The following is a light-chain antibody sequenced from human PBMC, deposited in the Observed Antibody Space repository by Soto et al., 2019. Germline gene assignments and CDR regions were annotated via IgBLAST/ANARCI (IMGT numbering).Light chain of an antibody. Sequence: DIQMTQSPSSLSASVGDRVTITCQASQDISNYLTWYQQKPGKAPKLLIYDASNLETGVPSRFSGSGSGTDFTFTISSLQPEDIATYYCQQYANLPPFTFGPGTKVDIK. J-gene: IGKJ3*01. CDR2: DAS. CDR3: QQYANLPPFT. V-gene: IGKV1-33*01. CDR1: QDISNY.